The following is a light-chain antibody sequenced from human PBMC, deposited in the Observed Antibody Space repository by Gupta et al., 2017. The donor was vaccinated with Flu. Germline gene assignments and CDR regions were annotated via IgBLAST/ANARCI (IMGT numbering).Light chain of an antibody. J-gene: IGKJ1*01. CDR3: SQNIHLPWT. CDR1: QSLLYSDGKTY. CDR2: EVS. Sequence: DVVMTQTPLSLSVIPGQPASISCKSSQSLLYSDGKTYLYWYVQRPGQPPQPLIYEVSNRFSGVSDRFSGSGSGTDFTLKIIRVEAEDVGVYYCSQNIHLPWTFGRGTKVEIK. V-gene: IGKV2D-29*01.